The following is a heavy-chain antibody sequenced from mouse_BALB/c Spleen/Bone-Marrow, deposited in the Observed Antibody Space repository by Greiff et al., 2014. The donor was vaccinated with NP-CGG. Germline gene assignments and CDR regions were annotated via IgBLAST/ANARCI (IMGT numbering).Heavy chain of an antibody. CDR1: GFTFSSYG. CDR2: ISSGGSYT. CDR3: ASTITTVVAEDAMDY. D-gene: IGHD1-1*01. Sequence: DVHLVESGGDLVKPGGSLKLPCAASGFTFSSYGMSWVRQTPDKRLEWVATISSGGSYTYYPDSVKGRFTISRDNAKNTLYLQMSSLKSEDTAMYYCASTITTVVAEDAMDYWGQGTSVTVSS. V-gene: IGHV5-6*01. J-gene: IGHJ4*01.